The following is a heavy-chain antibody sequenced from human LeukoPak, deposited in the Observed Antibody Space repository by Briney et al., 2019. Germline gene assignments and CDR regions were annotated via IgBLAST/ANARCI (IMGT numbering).Heavy chain of an antibody. CDR2: IIPTFGTA. V-gene: IGHV1-69*06. J-gene: IGHJ5*02. D-gene: IGHD3-22*01. CDR3: ARGGDSSGSEFDP. CDR1: GGTFSSYT. Sequence: SVKVSCKASGGTFSSYTINWVRQAPGQGLEWMGGIIPTFGTANYAQKFQGRVTITADKSTSTAYVELSSLRSDDTAVYYCARGGDSSGSEFDPWGQGTLVTVSS.